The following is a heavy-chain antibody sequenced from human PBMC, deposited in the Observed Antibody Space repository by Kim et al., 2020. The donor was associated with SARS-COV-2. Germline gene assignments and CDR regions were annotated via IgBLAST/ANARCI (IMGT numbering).Heavy chain of an antibody. Sequence: SETLSLTCTISGGSISSYYWSWIRQPPAKGLEWIGYFFYRGITNNNPSLRSRVTISVDTSKNQFSLRLSSVTAADTAVYYCARDFSGSSVAPFDIWGQGT. V-gene: IGHV4-59*01. CDR2: FFYRGIT. CDR1: GGSISSYY. D-gene: IGHD2-15*01. CDR3: ARDFSGSSVAPFDI. J-gene: IGHJ3*02.